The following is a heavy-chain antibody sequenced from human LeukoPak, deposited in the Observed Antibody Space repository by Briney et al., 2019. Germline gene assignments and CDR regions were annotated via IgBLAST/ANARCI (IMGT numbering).Heavy chain of an antibody. Sequence: ASVKVSCKASGYTFTRYYMHWVRQAPGQGLEWMGWINPNSGGTNYAQKFQGRVTMTRDTSISTAYMELSRLRSDDTAVYYSAREATGTTDSDAFDILGQRTMVTVSS. V-gene: IGHV1-2*02. CDR3: AREATGTTDSDAFDI. CDR2: INPNSGGT. J-gene: IGHJ3*02. D-gene: IGHD1-1*01. CDR1: GYTFTRYY.